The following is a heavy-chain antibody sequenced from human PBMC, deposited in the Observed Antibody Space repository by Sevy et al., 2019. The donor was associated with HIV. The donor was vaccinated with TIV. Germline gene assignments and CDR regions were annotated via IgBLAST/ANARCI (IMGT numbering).Heavy chain of an antibody. D-gene: IGHD3-10*01. Sequence: SETLSLTCAVSGGSIRSSHWWSWVRQSPGKGLEWIGEIYYSGSRNYNPSLKSRLTISVDTSNNLFSLRLSSVTAADTAVYYCAREEYFYGSGTHGYGMDVRGQGTTVTVSS. CDR1: GGSIRSSHW. CDR2: IYYSGSR. CDR3: AREEYFYGSGTHGYGMDV. J-gene: IGHJ6*02. V-gene: IGHV4-4*02.